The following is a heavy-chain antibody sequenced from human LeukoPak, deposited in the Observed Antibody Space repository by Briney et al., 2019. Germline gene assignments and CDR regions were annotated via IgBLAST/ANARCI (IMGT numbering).Heavy chain of an antibody. D-gene: IGHD1-7*01. V-gene: IGHV3-21*01. Sequence: GGSLRLSCAASGFTVSSNYMSWVRQAPGKGLEWVSSISSRSSYIYYADSVKGRFTLSRDNAKNSLYLQMNSLRAEDTAVYYCAREGTGTNTLDYWGQGTLVTVSS. J-gene: IGHJ4*02. CDR3: AREGTGTNTLDY. CDR2: ISSRSSYI. CDR1: GFTVSSNY.